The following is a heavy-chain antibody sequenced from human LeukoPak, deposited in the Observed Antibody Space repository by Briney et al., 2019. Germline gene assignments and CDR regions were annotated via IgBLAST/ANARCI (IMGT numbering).Heavy chain of an antibody. V-gene: IGHV6-1*01. D-gene: IGHD2-2*01. CDR1: GDSVSSNSVA. CDR3: ARVSSRILDY. J-gene: IGHJ4*02. CDR2: TYYRSKWYN. Sequence: SQTLSLTCAISGDSVSSNSVAWSWIRQSPSRGLEWLGRTYYRSKWYNDYAVSVKSRISINPDTSKNQFSLQLDSVTLEDTAVYYCARVSSRILDYWGQGTLVTVSS.